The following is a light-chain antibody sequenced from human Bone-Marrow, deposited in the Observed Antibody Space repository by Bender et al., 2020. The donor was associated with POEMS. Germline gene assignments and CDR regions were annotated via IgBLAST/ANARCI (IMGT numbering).Light chain of an antibody. CDR1: LLARKY. CDR2: KDS. Sequence: SYELTQPSSVSVSPGQTARTTCSGDLLARKYVRWFQQKPGQAPVLVIYKDSERPSGIPERFSGSSSGTTVTLTISGAQVEDEADYYCYSAADNNRVFGGGTKLTV. CDR3: YSAADNNRV. J-gene: IGLJ3*02. V-gene: IGLV3-27*01.